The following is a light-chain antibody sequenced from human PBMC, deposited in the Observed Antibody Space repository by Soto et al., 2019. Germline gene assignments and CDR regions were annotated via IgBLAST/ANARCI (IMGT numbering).Light chain of an antibody. Sequence: QSVLTQPASVSGSPGQSITISCTGTSSDVGAYYSVSWYQQHPGKAPKLMIYEVSNRPSGVPNRFSGSKSGNTASLTISGLQAEDEADYYCSSYSSSSTYVFGTGTKVTVL. V-gene: IGLV2-14*01. CDR3: SSYSSSSTYV. J-gene: IGLJ1*01. CDR2: EVS. CDR1: SSDVGAYYS.